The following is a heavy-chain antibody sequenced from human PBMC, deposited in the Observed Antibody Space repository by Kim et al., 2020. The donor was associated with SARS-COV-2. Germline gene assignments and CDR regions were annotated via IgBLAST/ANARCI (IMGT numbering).Heavy chain of an antibody. D-gene: IGHD6-6*01. CDR3: ARAGFYGTSSFDY. J-gene: IGHJ4*02. Sequence: YNPSHKSRVTISVDTSKNQFSLKLSCVTAADTAVYYCARAGFYGTSSFDYWGQGTLVTVSS. V-gene: IGHV4-59*01.